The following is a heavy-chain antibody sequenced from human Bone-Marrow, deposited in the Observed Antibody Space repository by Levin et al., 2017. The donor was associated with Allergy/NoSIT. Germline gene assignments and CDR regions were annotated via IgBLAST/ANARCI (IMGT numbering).Heavy chain of an antibody. CDR1: GFTFINAW. CDR2: IKSKVEGGTT. CDR3: TTEYSFDP. V-gene: IGHV3-15*01. J-gene: IGHJ5*02. Sequence: PGESLKISCTVSGFTFINAWMTWVRQAPGKGLEADGRIKSKVEGGTTDYAAPVKGRFTISRDDSKNTLYLQMNSLKTEDTAVYYCTTEYSFDPWGQGTLVIVSS. D-gene: IGHD2-21*01.